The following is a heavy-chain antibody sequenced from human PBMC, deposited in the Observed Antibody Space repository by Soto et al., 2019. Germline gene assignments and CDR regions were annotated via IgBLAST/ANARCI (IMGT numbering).Heavy chain of an antibody. CDR3: AKDRFTSTVRKYWFFDL. D-gene: IGHD3-10*01. CDR2: ISGGDGDT. Sequence: EVQLLESGGGLVKPGGSLRLSCAASGFTFPNYAMTWVRQAPGKGLEWVSSISGGDGDTSYADSVKGRFTISRDNSENTMFLQMNSLRPDDTAVYYCAKDRFTSTVRKYWFFDLWGRGTLVTVSS. J-gene: IGHJ2*01. CDR1: GFTFPNYA. V-gene: IGHV3-23*01.